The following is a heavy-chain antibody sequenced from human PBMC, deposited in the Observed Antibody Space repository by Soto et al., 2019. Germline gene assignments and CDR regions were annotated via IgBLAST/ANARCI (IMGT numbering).Heavy chain of an antibody. CDR1: GFTFSNAW. V-gene: IGHV3-15*07. CDR3: TTLGVAAPRFFYVMDV. Sequence: GGSLRLCCAASGFTFSNAWMNWVRQAPGKGLEWVGRIKSKTDGGTTDYAAPMKGRFTISRDDSKNTLYLQMNSLKTEDTAVYYCTTLGVAAPRFFYVMDVWGQGTTVTVSS. J-gene: IGHJ6*02. CDR2: IKSKTDGGTT. D-gene: IGHD3-3*01.